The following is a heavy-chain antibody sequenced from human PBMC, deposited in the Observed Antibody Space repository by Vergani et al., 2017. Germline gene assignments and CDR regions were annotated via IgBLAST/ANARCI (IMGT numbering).Heavy chain of an antibody. CDR3: AIEDSSSWYGGEGFDY. CDR1: GFTFRSYS. V-gene: IGHV3-48*02. D-gene: IGHD6-13*01. J-gene: IGHJ4*02. Sequence: EVQLVESGGGLVQPGGSLRLSCAASGFTFRSYSMNWVRQAPGKGLEWVSYISSSSRTIYYAEAVKGRFTISRDNAKNSLYLQMNSLRDEYTAVYYCAIEDSSSWYGGEGFDYWGQGTLVTVSS. CDR2: ISSSSRTI.